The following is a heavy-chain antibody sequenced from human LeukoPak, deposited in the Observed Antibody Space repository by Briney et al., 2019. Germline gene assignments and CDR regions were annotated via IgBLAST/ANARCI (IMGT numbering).Heavy chain of an antibody. V-gene: IGHV3-23*01. CDR2: ISGSGGST. Sequence: GGSLRLSCAASGFTFSSYAMSWVRQAPGKGLEWVSAISGSGGSTYYADSVKGRFTISRDNSKNTLYLHMNSLRAEDTAVYYCARVLSGRGSLYDYYYYMDVWGKGTTVTISS. CDR3: ARVLSGRGSLYDYYYYMDV. D-gene: IGHD3-10*01. J-gene: IGHJ6*03. CDR1: GFTFSSYA.